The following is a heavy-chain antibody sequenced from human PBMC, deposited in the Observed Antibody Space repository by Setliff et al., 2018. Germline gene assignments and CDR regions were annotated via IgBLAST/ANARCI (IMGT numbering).Heavy chain of an antibody. CDR1: GYTFISYA. CDR3: ATFASYIVLMVYARSSAFDI. V-gene: IGHV1-18*01. J-gene: IGHJ3*02. D-gene: IGHD2-8*01. Sequence: ASVKVSCKASGYTFISYAISWVRQAPGQGLKWMGWISAYNGNTNYAQKLQGRVTMTTDTSTSTAYMELRSLRSEDTAVYYCATFASYIVLMVYARSSAFDIWGQGTMVTVSS. CDR2: ISAYNGNT.